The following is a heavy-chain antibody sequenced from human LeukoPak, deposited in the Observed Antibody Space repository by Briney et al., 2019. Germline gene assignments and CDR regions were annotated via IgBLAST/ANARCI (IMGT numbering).Heavy chain of an antibody. J-gene: IGHJ4*02. V-gene: IGHV3-48*02. CDR1: GFTFSSYS. D-gene: IGHD2-15*01. CDR3: ARGRCTGGSCYSNFEY. CDR2: ISGSSSTI. Sequence: QPGGSLRLSCAASGFTFSSYSMNWVRQAPGKGLEWVSYISGSSSTIYYADSVRGRFTISRDNAKNSLYLQVNSLRDEDTAVYYCARGRCTGGSCYSNFEYWGQGTLVTVSS.